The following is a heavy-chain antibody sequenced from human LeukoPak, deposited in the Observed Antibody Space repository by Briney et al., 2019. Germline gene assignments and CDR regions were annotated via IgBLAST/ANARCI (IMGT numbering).Heavy chain of an antibody. D-gene: IGHD2-2*01. CDR3: VGYCSSTSCYEYWFDP. V-gene: IGHV1-24*01. CDR1: GYTLTELS. Sequence: ASVKVSCKVSGYTLTELSMHWVRQAPGKGLEWMGGFDPEDGETIYAQKFQGRVTMTEDTSTDTAYMELSSLRSEDTAVYYCVGYCSSTSCYEYWFDPWGQGTLVTVSS. CDR2: FDPEDGET. J-gene: IGHJ5*02.